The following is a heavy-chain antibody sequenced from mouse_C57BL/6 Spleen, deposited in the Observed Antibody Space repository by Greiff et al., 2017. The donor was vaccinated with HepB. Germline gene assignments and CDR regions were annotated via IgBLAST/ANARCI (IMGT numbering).Heavy chain of an antibody. D-gene: IGHD4-1*01. CDR1: GFSLTSYG. V-gene: IGHV2-5*01. J-gene: IGHJ1*03. Sequence: QVQLQQSGPGLVQPSQSLSITCTVSGFSLTSYGVHWVRQSPGKGLEWLGVIWRGGSTDYNAAFMSRLSITKDNSKSQVFFKMNSLQADDTAIYYCAKGGTGTDWYFDVWGTGTTVTVSS. CDR2: IWRGGST. CDR3: AKGGTGTDWYFDV.